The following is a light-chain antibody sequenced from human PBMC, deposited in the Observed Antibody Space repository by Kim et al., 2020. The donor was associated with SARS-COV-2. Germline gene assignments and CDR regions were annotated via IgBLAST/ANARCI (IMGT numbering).Light chain of an antibody. J-gene: IGLJ2*01. CDR1: KLGDKY. CDR3: QAWDSSTVV. V-gene: IGLV3-1*01. CDR2: QDS. Sequence: SVSPGQTASITCSGDKLGDKYACWYQQKPGQSPVLVIYQDSKRPSGIPERFSGSNSGNTATLPISGTQAMDEADYYCQAWDSSTVVFGGGTKLTVL.